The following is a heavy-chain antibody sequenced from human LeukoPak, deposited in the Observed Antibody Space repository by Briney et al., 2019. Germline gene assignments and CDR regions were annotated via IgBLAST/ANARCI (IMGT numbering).Heavy chain of an antibody. Sequence: KSSETLSLTCTVSGGSIGTYSWTWIRQPPGKGLEWIGYIYYSGATNYNPSLKSRVTISVDTSKNQFSLKLSSVTAADTAVYYCARGVYIAAAQYAYWGQGTLVTVSS. V-gene: IGHV4-59*01. D-gene: IGHD6-13*01. CDR1: GGSIGTYS. CDR3: ARGVYIAAAQYAY. J-gene: IGHJ4*02. CDR2: IYYSGAT.